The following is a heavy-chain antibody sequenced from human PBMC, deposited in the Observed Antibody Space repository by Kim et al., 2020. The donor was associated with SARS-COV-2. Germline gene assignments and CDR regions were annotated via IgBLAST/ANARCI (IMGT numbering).Heavy chain of an antibody. CDR2: ISGYDENR. D-gene: IGHD3-9*01. J-gene: IGHJ6*02. V-gene: IGHV1-18*01. CDR3: AKTTQYDTPYFYYGMDV. Sequence: ASVKVSCKTTGYNFKAYGISWVRRAPGQGLEWMGWISGYDENRRHAQKFQGRLILTTEKLTSTAYMELRGLRSDDTAVYYCAKTTQYDTPYFYYGMDVWG. CDR1: GYNFKAYG.